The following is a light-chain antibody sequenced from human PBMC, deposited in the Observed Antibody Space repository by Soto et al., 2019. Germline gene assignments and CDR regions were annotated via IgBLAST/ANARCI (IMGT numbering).Light chain of an antibody. Sequence: EIIMTLSPDILSVSPVERATLSCRAAQGVTTNFAWYQQKSGQSPRLLIYDVSNRATGVPARFSGSGSETDFTLTISGLRSEDSAVNFCQQYNNWPFSFGQGTRLENK. CDR3: QQYNNWPFS. J-gene: IGKJ5*01. CDR2: DVS. V-gene: IGKV3-15*01. CDR1: QGVTTN.